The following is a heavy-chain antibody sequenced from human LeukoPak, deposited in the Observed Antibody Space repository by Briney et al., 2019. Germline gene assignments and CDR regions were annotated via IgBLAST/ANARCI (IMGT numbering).Heavy chain of an antibody. CDR2: LNPIGGST. J-gene: IGHJ4*02. V-gene: IGHV1-46*01. Sequence: GASVKVSCKSLGYTFTSYYMHWVRQAPGQGLEWMGLLNPIGGSTSYAQKFQGRVTMTRDTSTNTVYMELSSLRSEDTALYYCARGRWPGGGDWSVDYWGQGTLVTVSS. CDR1: GYTFTSYY. CDR3: ARGRWPGGGDWSVDY. D-gene: IGHD2-21*02.